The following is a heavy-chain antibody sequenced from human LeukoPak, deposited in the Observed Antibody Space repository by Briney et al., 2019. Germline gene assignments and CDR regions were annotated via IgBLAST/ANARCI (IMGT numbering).Heavy chain of an antibody. V-gene: IGHV3-30-3*01. Sequence: GGSLRLSCAASGFTFSSYAMHWVRQAPGRGLEWVAVISYDGSNKYYADSVKGRFTISRDNSKNTLYLQMNSLRAEDTAVYYCARDRVGATDYFDYWGQGTLVTVSS. CDR3: ARDRVGATDYFDY. D-gene: IGHD1-26*01. J-gene: IGHJ4*02. CDR1: GFTFSSYA. CDR2: ISYDGSNK.